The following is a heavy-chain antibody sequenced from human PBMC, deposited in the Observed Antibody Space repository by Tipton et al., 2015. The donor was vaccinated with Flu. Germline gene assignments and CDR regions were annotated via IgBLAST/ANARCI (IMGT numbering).Heavy chain of an antibody. CDR1: GFTFDDYA. D-gene: IGHD4-11*01. J-gene: IGHJ4*01. CDR3: AKPSTTVTTPFFDY. V-gene: IGHV3-9*01. Sequence: SLRLSCAASGFTFDDYAMHWVRQAPGKGLEWVSRISWNSDDLGYADFVKGRFTISRDNAKNSLYLQMNNLRPEDTALYYCAKPSTTVTTPFFDYWGHGTLVTVSS. CDR2: ISWNSDDL.